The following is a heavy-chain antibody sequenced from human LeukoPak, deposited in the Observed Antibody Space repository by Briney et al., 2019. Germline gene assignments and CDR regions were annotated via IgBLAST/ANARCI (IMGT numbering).Heavy chain of an antibody. Sequence: SETLSLTCTVSGGSISNYYWSWIRQPAGKGLEWIGRVYTSGSTNYNPSLKSRVTMSVDTSKNQFSLRLSSVTAADTAVYYCARDRAYGDHYFDYWGQGTLVTVSS. CDR2: VYTSGST. D-gene: IGHD4-17*01. V-gene: IGHV4-4*07. CDR3: ARDRAYGDHYFDY. J-gene: IGHJ4*02. CDR1: GGSISNYY.